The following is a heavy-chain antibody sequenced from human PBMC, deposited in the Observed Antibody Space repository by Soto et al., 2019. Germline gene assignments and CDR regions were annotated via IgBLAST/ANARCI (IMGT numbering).Heavy chain of an antibody. V-gene: IGHV3-30-3*01. CDR1: GFTFSSYA. D-gene: IGHD3-3*01. Sequence: GGSLRLSCAASGFTFSSYAMHWVRQAPGKGLEWVAVISYDGSNKYYADSVKGRFTISRDNSENTLYLQMNSLRAEDTAVYYCARDLLFLEWSYFDYWGQGTLVTVSS. CDR3: ARDLLFLEWSYFDY. CDR2: ISYDGSNK. J-gene: IGHJ4*02.